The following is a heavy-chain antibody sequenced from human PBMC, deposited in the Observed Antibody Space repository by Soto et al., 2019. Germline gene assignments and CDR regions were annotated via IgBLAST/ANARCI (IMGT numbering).Heavy chain of an antibody. CDR1: GFTFSSYD. D-gene: IGHD1-26*01. CDR3: ANGGTLVGGGY. V-gene: IGHV3-13*01. CDR2: IGTAGDT. Sequence: EVQLVESGGGLVQPGGSLRLSCAASGFTFSSYDMHWVRQATGKGLEWVSAIGTAGDTYYPGSVKGRFTISRENAKNSLNLQMNSLRAEDAAVYYCANGGTLVGGGYWGQGTLVTVSS. J-gene: IGHJ4*02.